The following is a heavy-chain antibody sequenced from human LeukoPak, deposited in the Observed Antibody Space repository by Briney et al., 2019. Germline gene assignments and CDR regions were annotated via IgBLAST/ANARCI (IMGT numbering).Heavy chain of an antibody. CDR2: IIPIFGTA. Sequence: GSSVKVSCKASGGTFSSYAISWVRQAPGQGLEWMGGIIPIFGTANYAQKFQGRVTITTDESTSTAYMELSSLRSEDTAVYYCARDPYDYVWGSYRGFDYWGQGTLVTVSP. J-gene: IGHJ4*02. V-gene: IGHV1-69*05. CDR1: GGTFSSYA. D-gene: IGHD3-16*02. CDR3: ARDPYDYVWGSYRGFDY.